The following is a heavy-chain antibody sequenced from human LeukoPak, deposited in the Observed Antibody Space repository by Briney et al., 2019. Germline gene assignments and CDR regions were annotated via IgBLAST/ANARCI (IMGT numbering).Heavy chain of an antibody. CDR1: GFTFRSYS. J-gene: IGHJ4*02. D-gene: IGHD3-22*01. CDR2: IGGSSTSI. CDR3: AKSEKYYYDGSGYFF. Sequence: GGSLRLSCAASGFTFRSYSMNWVRQAPGKGLEWVSSIGGSSTSIYYADSVKGRFTMSRDNSKNTLYLQMNSLRAEDTAVYYCAKSEKYYYDGSGYFFWGQGTLVTVSS. V-gene: IGHV3-21*04.